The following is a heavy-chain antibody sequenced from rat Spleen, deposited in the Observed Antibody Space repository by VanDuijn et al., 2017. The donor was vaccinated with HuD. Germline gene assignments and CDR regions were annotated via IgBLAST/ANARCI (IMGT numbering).Heavy chain of an antibody. D-gene: IGHD1-3*01. CDR3: TTELSGGWFAY. Sequence: EVQLVESGGGLVQPGRSLKLSCAASGFTFSDYGMAWVRQAPKKGLEWVATIIYDDTTYYRDSVKGRFTISRDNAKSTLYLQMDGLRSEDTATYYCTTELSGGWFAYWGQGTLVTVSS. J-gene: IGHJ3*01. CDR2: IIYDDTT. CDR1: GFTFSDYG. V-gene: IGHV5-17*01.